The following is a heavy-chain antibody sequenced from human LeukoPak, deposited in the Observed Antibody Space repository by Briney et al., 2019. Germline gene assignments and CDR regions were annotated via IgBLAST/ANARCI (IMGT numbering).Heavy chain of an antibody. V-gene: IGHV3-7*01. CDR3: ARGDYYDSSGYYYGFDY. CDR2: IKEDGSEK. Sequence: PGGSLRLSCAASGFTFSNYWMSWVRQAPGKGLEWVANIKEDGSEKYYVDSVKGRFTISRDNAKNSLYLQMNSLRAEDTAVYYCARGDYYDSSGYYYGFDYWGQGTLVTVSS. J-gene: IGHJ4*02. CDR1: GFTFSNYW. D-gene: IGHD3-22*01.